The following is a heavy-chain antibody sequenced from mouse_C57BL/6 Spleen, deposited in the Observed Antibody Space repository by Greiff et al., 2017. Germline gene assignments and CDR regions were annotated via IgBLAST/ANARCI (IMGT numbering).Heavy chain of an antibody. CDR1: GYTFTSYW. V-gene: IGHV1-61*01. CDR3: ASLVGPHYYGSSYWYYDV. J-gene: IGHJ1*03. D-gene: IGHD1-1*01. Sequence: QVQLQQPGAELVRPGSSVKLSCKASGYTFTSYWMDWVKQSPGQGLEWIGNIYPSDSETHYNQKFKDKATLTVDKSSSTAYMQHSSLTAEDSAVYYCASLVGPHYYGSSYWYYDVWGTGTTVTVSA. CDR2: IYPSDSET.